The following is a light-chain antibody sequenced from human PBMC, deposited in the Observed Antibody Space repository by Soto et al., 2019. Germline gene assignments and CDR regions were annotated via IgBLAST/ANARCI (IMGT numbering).Light chain of an antibody. V-gene: IGKV3-11*01. J-gene: IGKJ5*01. CDR2: DAS. CDR1: QSVTSY. Sequence: IGLSQSPATVSLTPGERATLSYRASQSVTSYLAWYQQRPGQAPRLLIYDASRRATGIPARFSGSGSGADFTLTISTLEPEDFAVYYCQQRSSWPITFGQGTRLEIK. CDR3: QQRSSWPIT.